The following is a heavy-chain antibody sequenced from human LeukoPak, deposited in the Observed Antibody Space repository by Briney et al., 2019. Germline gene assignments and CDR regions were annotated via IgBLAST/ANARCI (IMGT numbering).Heavy chain of an antibody. V-gene: IGHV3-53*01. CDR3: ARDGAGTDLDGMDV. D-gene: IGHD1-7*01. J-gene: IGHJ6*02. CDR2: IYSGGST. CDR1: GFTVSSNY. Sequence: PGGPLRLSCAASGFTVSSNYMSWVRQAPGKGLEWVSVIYSGGSTYYADSVKGRFTISRDNSKNTLYLQMNSLRAEDTAVYYCARDGAGTDLDGMDVWGQGTTVTVSS.